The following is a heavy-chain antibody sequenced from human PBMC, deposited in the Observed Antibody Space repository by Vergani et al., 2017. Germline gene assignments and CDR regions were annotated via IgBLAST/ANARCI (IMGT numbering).Heavy chain of an antibody. CDR3: AAVRLREGGYMDV. D-gene: IGHD4-17*01. CDR1: RFTFTSSA. CDR2: IVVGSGNT. V-gene: IGHV1-58*02. J-gene: IGHJ6*03. Sequence: QMQLVQSGPEVKKPGTSVKVSCKASRFTFTSSAMQWVRQARGQRLEWIGWIVVGSGNTNYAQKFQERVTITRDMSTSTAYMELSSLRSEDTAVYYCAAVRLREGGYMDVWGKGTTVTVSS.